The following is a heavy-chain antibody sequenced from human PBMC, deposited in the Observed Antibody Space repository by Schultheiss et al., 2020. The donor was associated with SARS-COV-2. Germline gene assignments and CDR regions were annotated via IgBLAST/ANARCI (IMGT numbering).Heavy chain of an antibody. V-gene: IGHV4-4*02. CDR1: GGSISSSNW. CDR3: AREDYDSGGYWSHGAFDI. CDR2: INHSGST. Sequence: GSLRLSCAVSGGSISSSNWWSWVRQPPGKGLEWIGEINHSGSTNYNPSLKSRVTISVDTSKNQFSLKLSSVTAADTAVYYCAREDYDSGGYWSHGAFDIWGQGTMVTVSS. D-gene: IGHD3-22*01. J-gene: IGHJ3*02.